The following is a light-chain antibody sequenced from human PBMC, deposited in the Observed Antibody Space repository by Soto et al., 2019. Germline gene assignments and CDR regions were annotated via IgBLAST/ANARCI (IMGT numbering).Light chain of an antibody. J-gene: IGLJ2*01. V-gene: IGLV1-40*01. CDR2: GNS. CDR1: SSNIGAGYD. CDR3: QSYDSSLSVVV. Sequence: QAVVTQPPSVSGAPGQRVTISCTGSSSNIGAGYDVHWYQQLPGTAPKLLIYGNSNRPSGVPDRFSGSKSGTSASLAITGLQAKDEADYYCQSYDSSLSVVVFGGGTKLTVL.